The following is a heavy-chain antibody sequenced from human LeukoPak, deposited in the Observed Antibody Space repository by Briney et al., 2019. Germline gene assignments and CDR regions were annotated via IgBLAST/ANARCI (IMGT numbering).Heavy chain of an antibody. J-gene: IGHJ5*02. CDR2: TYYSEST. CDR1: GGSICSSSYY. D-gene: IGHD2-2*01. CDR3: ARQTIVVVEVGWFDP. Sequence: SETLSLTCTVSGGSICSSSYYWGWIRQPPGKGLEWIGSTYYSESTHYNPSLKSRVTISVDTSKNQFSLRLSSVTAADTAVYYCARQTIVVVEVGWFDPWGQGTLVTVSS. V-gene: IGHV4-39*01.